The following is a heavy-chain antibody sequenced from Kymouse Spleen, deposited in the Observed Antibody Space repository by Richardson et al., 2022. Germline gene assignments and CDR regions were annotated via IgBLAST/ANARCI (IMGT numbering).Heavy chain of an antibody. D-gene: IGHD6-6*01. CDR3: ARAARPDYYYYGMDV. V-gene: IGHV1-46*03. CDR1: GYTFTSYY. J-gene: IGHJ6*02. Sequence: QVQLVQSGAEVKKPGASVKVSCKASGYTFTSYYMHWVRQAPGQGLEWMGIINPSGGSTSYAQKFQGRVTMTRDTSTSTVYMELSSLRSEDTAVYYCARAARPDYYYYGMDVWGQGTTVTVSS. CDR2: INPSGGST.